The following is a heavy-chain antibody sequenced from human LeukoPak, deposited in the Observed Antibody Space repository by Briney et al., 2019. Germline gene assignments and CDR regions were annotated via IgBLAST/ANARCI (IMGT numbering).Heavy chain of an antibody. J-gene: IGHJ6*03. D-gene: IGHD2-2*01. Sequence: PETLSLTCTVSGGSISSYYWGWIRQPPGKGLEWIGYIYYSGSTNYNPSLKSRVTISVDTSKNQFSLKLSSVTAADTAVYYCARDSLGYCSSTSCYGYYYYYMDVWGKGTTVTVSS. CDR3: ARDSLGYCSSTSCYGYYYYYMDV. CDR1: GGSISSYY. V-gene: IGHV4-59*12. CDR2: IYYSGST.